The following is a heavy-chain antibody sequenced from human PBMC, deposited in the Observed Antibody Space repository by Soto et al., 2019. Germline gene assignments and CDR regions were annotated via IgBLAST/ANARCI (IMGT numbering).Heavy chain of an antibody. CDR2: INHSGST. J-gene: IGHJ4*02. V-gene: IGHV4-34*01. Sequence: SETLSLTCAVYGGSFSGYYWSWIRQPPGKGLEWIGEINHSGSTNYNPSLKSRVTISVDTSKNQFSLKLSSVTAADTAVYYCARVWYNWNPFDYWGQGTLVTVSS. D-gene: IGHD1-20*01. CDR1: GGSFSGYY. CDR3: ARVWYNWNPFDY.